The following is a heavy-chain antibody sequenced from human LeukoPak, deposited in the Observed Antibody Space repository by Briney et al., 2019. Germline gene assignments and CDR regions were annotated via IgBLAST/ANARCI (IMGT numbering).Heavy chain of an antibody. CDR2: ISGSTTHR. Sequence: GGSLRLSCAASGFTFSSHNMNWVRQAPGKGVEWVSSISGSTTHRYYADSVKGRFTISRDNADNSLYLQMSSLRAEDTAVYYCARASGFAGEFDSWGQGTLVTVSS. CDR3: ARASGFAGEFDS. D-gene: IGHD1-14*01. J-gene: IGHJ4*02. V-gene: IGHV3-21*06. CDR1: GFTFSSHN.